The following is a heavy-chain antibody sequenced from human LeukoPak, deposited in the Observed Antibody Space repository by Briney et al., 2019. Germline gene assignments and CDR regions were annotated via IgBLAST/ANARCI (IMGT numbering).Heavy chain of an antibody. CDR3: AMATGDYGDYPGAFDI. CDR2: INPNSGGT. CDR1: GYTFSSFG. D-gene: IGHD4-17*01. J-gene: IGHJ3*02. V-gene: IGHV1-2*02. Sequence: ASVKVSCKASGYTFSSFGISWVRQAPGQGLEWMGWINPNSGGTNYAQKFQGRVTMTRDTSISTAYMELSRLRSDDTAVYYCAMATGDYGDYPGAFDIWGQGTMVTVSS.